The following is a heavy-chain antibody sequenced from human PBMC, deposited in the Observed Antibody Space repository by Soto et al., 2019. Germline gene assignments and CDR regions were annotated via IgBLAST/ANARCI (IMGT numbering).Heavy chain of an antibody. CDR2: INPGSGDT. D-gene: IGHD2-2*01. CDR1: GYTFTNYF. CDR3: ARPYSSSWSTYFDY. V-gene: IGHV1-3*01. Sequence: ASVKVSCKASGYTFTNYFMHWVRQAPGQRPEWMGWINPGSGDTKYSQQFQGRVTISSDTSATTAYMELSSLTSQDTAVYYCARPYSSSWSTYFDYWGQGALVTVSS. J-gene: IGHJ4*02.